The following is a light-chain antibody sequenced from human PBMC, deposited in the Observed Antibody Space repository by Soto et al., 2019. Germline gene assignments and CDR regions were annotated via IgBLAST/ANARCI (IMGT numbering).Light chain of an antibody. CDR1: SSDVGGYNY. V-gene: IGLV2-14*01. Sequence: QSALTQPDSVSGSPGQSITISCTGTSSDVGGYNYVSWYQQHPGKAPKLMIYDVSNRPSGVSNRFSGSKSGNTASLTISGLQAEDEADYYCSSYTSSPRGYVFGTGTKVTVL. J-gene: IGLJ1*01. CDR3: SSYTSSPRGYV. CDR2: DVS.